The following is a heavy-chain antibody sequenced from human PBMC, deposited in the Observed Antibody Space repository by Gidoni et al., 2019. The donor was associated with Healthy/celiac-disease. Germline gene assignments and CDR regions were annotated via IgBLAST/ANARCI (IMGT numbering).Heavy chain of an antibody. CDR3: ARVGGYSYGPWVSDAFDI. Sequence: PTETLTLTCTVSGFSLSNARMGVSWIRQPPGKALEWLAHIFSNDEKSYSTSLKSRLTISKDTSKSQVVLTMTNMDPVDTATYYCARVGGYSYGPWVSDAFDIWGQGTMVTVSS. CDR2: IFSNDEK. CDR1: GFSLSNARMG. D-gene: IGHD5-18*01. J-gene: IGHJ3*02. V-gene: IGHV2-26*01.